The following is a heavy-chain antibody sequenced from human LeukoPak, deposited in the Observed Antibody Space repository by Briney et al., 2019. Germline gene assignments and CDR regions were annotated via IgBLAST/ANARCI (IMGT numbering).Heavy chain of an antibody. J-gene: IGHJ4*02. Sequence: PSETLSLTCAVSGGSISSSNWWSWVRQPPGKGLEWIGYIYYSGSTNYNPSLKSRVTISVDTSKNQFSLKLSSVTAADTAVYYCARHRAGYHVDSWGQGTLVTVSS. D-gene: IGHD3-9*01. V-gene: IGHV4-4*02. CDR3: ARHRAGYHVDS. CDR2: IYYSGST. CDR1: GGSISSSNW.